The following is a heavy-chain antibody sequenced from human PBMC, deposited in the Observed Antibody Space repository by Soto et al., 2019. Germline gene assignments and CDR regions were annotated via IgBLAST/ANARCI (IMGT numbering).Heavy chain of an antibody. J-gene: IGHJ4*02. CDR2: IYPGDSET. CDR1: GYGFSSSW. V-gene: IGHV5-51*01. CDR3: PKPVDNWGVPYWLGS. D-gene: IGHD3-16*01. Sequence: PGESLKISCQASGYGFSSSWIAWVRQSPGKGLEWLGIIYPGDSETRYSPSFRGQVTFSADTSTNTAFLQWSSLKASDSGIYYCPKPVDNWGVPYWLGSWGQGPQVTVSS.